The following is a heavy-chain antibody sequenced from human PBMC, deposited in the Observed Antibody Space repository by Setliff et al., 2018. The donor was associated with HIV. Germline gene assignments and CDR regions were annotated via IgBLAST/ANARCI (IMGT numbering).Heavy chain of an antibody. D-gene: IGHD3-3*01. CDR1: GDSVSTRNSF. V-gene: IGHV4-39*01. CDR2: FSYNGGR. J-gene: IGHJ5*02. CDR3: ARAKTIGVSAVFFDP. Sequence: PSETLSLTCTVSGDSVSTRNSFWGWIRQPPGKGLEWIGSFSYNGGRRYTPSLKSRVTISADMSKNQFSLNLNSVTAADTAKYYCARAKTIGVSAVFFDPWGQGRPVTVSS.